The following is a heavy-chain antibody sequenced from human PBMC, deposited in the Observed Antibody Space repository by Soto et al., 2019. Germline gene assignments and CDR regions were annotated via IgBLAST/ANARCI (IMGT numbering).Heavy chain of an antibody. CDR3: AKGQRGLIPPLDY. V-gene: IGHV3-30*18. D-gene: IGHD6-25*01. CDR1: GFTFSSYG. J-gene: IGHJ4*02. Sequence: GGSLRLSCAASGFTFSSYGMHWVRQAPGKGLEWVAVISYDGSNKYYADSVKGRFTISRDNSKNTLYLQMNSLRAEDTAVYYCAKGQRGLIPPLDYWGQGTLVTVSS. CDR2: ISYDGSNK.